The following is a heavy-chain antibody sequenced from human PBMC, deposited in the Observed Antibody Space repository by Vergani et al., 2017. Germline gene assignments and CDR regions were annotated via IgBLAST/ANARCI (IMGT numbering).Heavy chain of an antibody. D-gene: IGHD2-15*01. CDR1: GFTVSSNY. Sequence: EVQLVESGGGLVQPGGSLRLSCAASGFTVSSNYMSWVRQAQGKGLEWGSVIYSGGSTYYADSVKGRFTISIHNSKNTLYLQMNSLRAEDTAVYYCARRSNSLDYWGQGTLVTVSS. J-gene: IGHJ4*02. V-gene: IGHV3-53*04. CDR3: ARRSNSLDY. CDR2: IYSGGST.